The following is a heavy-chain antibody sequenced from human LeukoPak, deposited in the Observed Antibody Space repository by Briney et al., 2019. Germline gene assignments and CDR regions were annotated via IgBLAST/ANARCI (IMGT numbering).Heavy chain of an antibody. Sequence: GGSLRLSCAASGFTFSSYSMNWVRQAPGRGLEWVSSISSSSSYIYYADSVKGRFTISRDNAKNSLYLQMNSLRAEDTAVYYCARDSGAYSGYDSDAFDIWGQGTMVTVSS. CDR2: ISSSSSYI. CDR3: ARDSGAYSGYDSDAFDI. J-gene: IGHJ3*02. V-gene: IGHV3-21*01. CDR1: GFTFSSYS. D-gene: IGHD5-12*01.